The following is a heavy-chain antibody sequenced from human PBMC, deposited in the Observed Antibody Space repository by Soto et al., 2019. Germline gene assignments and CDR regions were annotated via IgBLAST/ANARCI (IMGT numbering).Heavy chain of an antibody. CDR1: ASTFTAHY. CDR3: ARVRFASGYFDY. D-gene: IGHD3-10*01. CDR2: INPNSGGT. Sequence: ASVEVSCKASASTFTAHYMPCVRQAPGQGLEWMGWINPNSGGTNYAQKFQGGVTMTRNTSISTAYMELSRLRSDDTAVYYCARVRFASGYFDYWGQGTLVTVSS. J-gene: IGHJ4*02. V-gene: IGHV1-2*02.